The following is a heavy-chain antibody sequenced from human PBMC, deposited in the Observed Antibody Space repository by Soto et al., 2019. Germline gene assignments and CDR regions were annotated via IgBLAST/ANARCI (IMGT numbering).Heavy chain of an antibody. J-gene: IGHJ6*02. CDR1: GYTFTSYA. CDR2: INAGNGNT. CDR3: ARDQLELRGFYYYYGMDV. V-gene: IGHV1-3*01. Sequence: QVQLVQSGAEVKKPGASVKVSCKASGYTFTSYAMHWVRQAPGQRLEWMGWINAGNGNTKYSQKFQGRVTITRDTSARTAYMELSSLRSEDTAVYYCARDQLELRGFYYYYGMDVWGQGTTVTVSS. D-gene: IGHD1-7*01.